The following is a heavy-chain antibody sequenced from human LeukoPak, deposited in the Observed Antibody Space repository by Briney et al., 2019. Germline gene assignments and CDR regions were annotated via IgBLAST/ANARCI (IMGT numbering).Heavy chain of an antibody. CDR1: GGSISSGGYY. J-gene: IGHJ5*02. CDR2: IYYSGST. V-gene: IGHV4-31*03. Sequence: SQTLSLTCTVSGGSISSGGYYWSWIRQHPGKGLEWIGYIYYSGSTYYNPSLKSRVTISVDTSKNQFSLKLSSVTAADTAVYYCAREGGYSYDLWFDPWGQGTLVTVSS. CDR3: AREGGYSYDLWFDP. D-gene: IGHD5-18*01.